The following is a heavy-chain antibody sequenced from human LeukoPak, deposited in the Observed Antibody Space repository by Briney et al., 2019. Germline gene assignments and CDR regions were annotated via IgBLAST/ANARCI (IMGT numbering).Heavy chain of an antibody. D-gene: IGHD6-13*01. J-gene: IGHJ5*02. V-gene: IGHV1-2*02. CDR2: INPNSGGT. Sequence: SVKVSCKASGCTFTGYYMYWVQQAPGQGLEWIGWINPNSGGTNYAQKFQGRVTMTRDTSISTAYMELSRLRSDDTVVYYCARGTLRIAAAVVYNWFDPWGQGTLVTVSS. CDR3: ARGTLRIAAAVVYNWFDP. CDR1: GCTFTGYY.